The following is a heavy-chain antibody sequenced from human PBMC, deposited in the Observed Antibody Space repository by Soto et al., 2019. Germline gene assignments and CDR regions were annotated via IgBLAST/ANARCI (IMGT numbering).Heavy chain of an antibody. CDR2: IDPSDSQT. J-gene: IGHJ4*02. D-gene: IGHD3-22*01. Sequence: GESLKISCKGSGYSFAGYWITWVRQKPGKGLEWMGRIDPSDSQTYYSPSFRGHVTISATKSITTVFLQRSSLRASDTAMYYCARQIYDSDTGPNFQYYFDSWGQGTPVTVSS. CDR3: ARQIYDSDTGPNFQYYFDS. V-gene: IGHV5-10-1*01. CDR1: GYSFAGYW.